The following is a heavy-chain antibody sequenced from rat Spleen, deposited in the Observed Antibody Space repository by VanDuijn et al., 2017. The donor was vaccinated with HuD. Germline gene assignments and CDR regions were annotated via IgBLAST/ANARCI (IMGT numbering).Heavy chain of an antibody. CDR2: ISYDGSST. Sequence: EVQLVESDGGLVQPGRSLKLSCAASGFTFSDYYMAWVRQAPTKGLEWVATISYDGSSTYYRDSVKGRFTISRDNAKSTLYLKMDSLRSEDTATYYCARDGFGVRGFAYWGQGTLVTVSS. V-gene: IGHV5-29*01. CDR1: GFTFSDYY. J-gene: IGHJ3*01. D-gene: IGHD4-3*01. CDR3: ARDGFGVRGFAY.